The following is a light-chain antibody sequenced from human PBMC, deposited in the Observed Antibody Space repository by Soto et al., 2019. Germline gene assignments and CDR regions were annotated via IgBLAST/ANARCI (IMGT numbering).Light chain of an antibody. V-gene: IGKV1-33*01. CDR3: QQYDNLPSFT. CDR1: QDISNY. Sequence: DIQMTQSPSSLSASVGDRVTITSQASQDISNYLNWYQQKPGKAPKLLIYDASNLETGVPSRFSGSGSGTDFTFTISSLQAEDIATYYCQQYDNLPSFTFGPGTKVDIK. CDR2: DAS. J-gene: IGKJ3*01.